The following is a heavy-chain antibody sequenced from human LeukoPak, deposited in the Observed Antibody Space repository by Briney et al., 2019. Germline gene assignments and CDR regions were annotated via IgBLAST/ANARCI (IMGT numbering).Heavy chain of an antibody. J-gene: IGHJ3*02. CDR2: IYYSGST. CDR3: ARGVDPDYYGSGSPLDI. D-gene: IGHD3-10*01. Sequence: SETLSLTCTVSGGSISSYYWSWIRQPPGKGLEWIGYIYYSGSTNYNPSLKSRVTISVDTSKNQFSLKLSSVTAADTAVYYCARGVDPDYYGSGSPLDIWGQGTMVTVSS. CDR1: GGSISSYY. V-gene: IGHV4-59*01.